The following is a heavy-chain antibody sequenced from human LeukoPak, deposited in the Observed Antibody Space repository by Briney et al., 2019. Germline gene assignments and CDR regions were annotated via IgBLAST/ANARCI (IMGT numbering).Heavy chain of an antibody. D-gene: IGHD4-17*01. CDR2: ISSSSSYI. V-gene: IGHV3-21*04. CDR1: GFTFSSYS. CDR3: AKDYFSTTVTTPPIFDY. Sequence: PGGSLRLSCAASGFTFSSYSMNWVRQAPGKGLEWVSSISSSSSYIYYADSVKGRLTISRDNAKNSLYLQMNSLRAEDTALYYCAKDYFSTTVTTPPIFDYWGQGTLVTVSS. J-gene: IGHJ4*02.